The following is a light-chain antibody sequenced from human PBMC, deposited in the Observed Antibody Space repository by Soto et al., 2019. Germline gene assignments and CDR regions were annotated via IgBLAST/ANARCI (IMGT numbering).Light chain of an antibody. V-gene: IGKV1-5*01. CDR2: ATS. CDR3: QQVNSYPLT. CDR1: QTISSW. Sequence: DIQMTQSPSTLSGSVGDRVTITCRASQTISSWLAWYQQKPGKVPKLLIYATSTFQSGLPSRFSGSGSGTEFTLTISSLQPEDFATYYCQQVNSYPLTFGGGTKVDIK. J-gene: IGKJ4*01.